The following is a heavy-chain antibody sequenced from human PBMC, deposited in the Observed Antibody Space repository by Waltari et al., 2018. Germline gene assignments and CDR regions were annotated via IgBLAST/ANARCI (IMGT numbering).Heavy chain of an antibody. CDR3: ASQKWELDLSGIDY. CDR2: IYHSGST. Sequence: QVQLQESGPGLVKPSETLSLTCAVSGYSISSGYYWGWIRQPPGKGLEWIGSIYHSGSTAYNPSLKSRVTISVDTSKNQFSLKLSSVTAADTAVYYCASQKWELDLSGIDYWGQGTLVTVSS. V-gene: IGHV4-38-2*01. D-gene: IGHD1-26*01. J-gene: IGHJ4*02. CDR1: GYSISSGYY.